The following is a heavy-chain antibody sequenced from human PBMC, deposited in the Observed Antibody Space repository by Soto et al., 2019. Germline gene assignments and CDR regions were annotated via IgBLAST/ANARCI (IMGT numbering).Heavy chain of an antibody. V-gene: IGHV3-66*01. Sequence: EVQLVESGGGLVQPGGSLRLSCAASGFTVSSKYMSWVRQAPGKGLEWVSLIPSGGPTYYAESVKGRFTISRDTSENTVHIQRDSMRAEDTAVYYCARDDVLCDGGRCYGVPLDGWGKGTSVPVSS. D-gene: IGHD2-15*01. CDR2: IPSGGPT. CDR3: ARDDVLCDGGRCYGVPLDG. CDR1: GFTVSSKY. J-gene: IGHJ6*04.